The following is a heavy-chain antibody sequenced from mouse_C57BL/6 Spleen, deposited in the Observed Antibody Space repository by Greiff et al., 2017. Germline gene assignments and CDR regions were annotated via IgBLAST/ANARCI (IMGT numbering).Heavy chain of an antibody. J-gene: IGHJ4*01. D-gene: IGHD4-1*01. Sequence: QVQLQQSGAELVKPGASVKLSCKASGYTFTSYWMHWVKQRPGQGLEWIGMIHPNSGSTNYNEKFKSKDTLTVDKSSSTAYMQLSSLTSEDSAVYYCAREELGPGYYYAMDYWGQGTSVTVSS. CDR2: IHPNSGST. CDR1: GYTFTSYW. CDR3: AREELGPGYYYAMDY. V-gene: IGHV1-64*01.